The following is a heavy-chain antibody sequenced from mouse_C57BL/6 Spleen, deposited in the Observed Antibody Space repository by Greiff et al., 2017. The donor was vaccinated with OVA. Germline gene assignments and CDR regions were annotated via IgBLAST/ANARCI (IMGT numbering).Heavy chain of an antibody. D-gene: IGHD2-1*01. CDR1: GYTFTSYW. J-gene: IGHJ4*01. CDR2: IYPGSGST. Sequence: QVQLQQPGAELVKPGASVKMSCKASGYTFTSYWITWVKQRPGQGLEWIGDIYPGSGSTNYNEQFKSKATLTVDTSSSTAYMQLNSLTSEDSAVDFYARGNGNYTQADMDYWGQGTSVTVSS. CDR3: ARGNGNYTQADMDY. V-gene: IGHV1-55*01.